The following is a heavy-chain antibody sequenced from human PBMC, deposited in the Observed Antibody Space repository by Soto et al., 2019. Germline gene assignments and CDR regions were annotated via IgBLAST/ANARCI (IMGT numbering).Heavy chain of an antibody. CDR3: ARGRYGDY. CDR1: GYAFTTYG. V-gene: IGHV1-18*01. CDR2: ISAHNGNT. D-gene: IGHD1-1*01. J-gene: IGHJ4*02. Sequence: QVHLVQSGAEVKKPGASVKVSCKGSGYAFTTYGITWVRQAPGQGLEWMGWISAHNGNTIYAQKLQGRVTVTRDTFTSTAHMELRSLRSDDTAVYYCARGRYGDYWGQGALVTVSS.